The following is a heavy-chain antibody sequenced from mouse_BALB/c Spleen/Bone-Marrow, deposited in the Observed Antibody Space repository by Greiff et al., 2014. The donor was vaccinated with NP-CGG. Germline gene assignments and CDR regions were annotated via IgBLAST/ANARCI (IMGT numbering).Heavy chain of an antibody. D-gene: IGHD2-3*01. J-gene: IGHJ3*01. CDR2: INPDSSTI. CDR3: ARNGYYGWIAY. Sequence: VESGRSLKLSCAASGFDFSRYLMTWVRQAPGKGLEWIGEINPDSSTINYTPSLKDKFIISRDNAKNTLYLQMSKVRSEDTALYYCARNGYYGWIAYWGQGTLVTVSA. CDR1: GFDFSRYL. V-gene: IGHV4-1*02.